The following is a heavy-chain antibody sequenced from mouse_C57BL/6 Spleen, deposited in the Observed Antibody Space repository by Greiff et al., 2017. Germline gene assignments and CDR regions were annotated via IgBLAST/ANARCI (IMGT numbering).Heavy chain of an antibody. Sequence: QVQLQQPGAELVKPGASVKLSCKASGYTFTSYWMQWVKQRPGQGLEWIGEIDPSDSYTNYNQKFKGKATLTVDTSSSTAYMQLSSLTSEDSAVYYWARRAPYRGIAMDYWGQGTSVTVSS. CDR1: GYTFTSYW. J-gene: IGHJ4*01. D-gene: IGHD2-14*01. CDR2: IDPSDSYT. V-gene: IGHV1-50*01. CDR3: ARRAPYRGIAMDY.